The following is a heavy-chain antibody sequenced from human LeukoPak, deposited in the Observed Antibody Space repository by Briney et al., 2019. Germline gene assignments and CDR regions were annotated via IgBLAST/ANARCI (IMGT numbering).Heavy chain of an antibody. CDR2: ISYDGNNK. Sequence: PGGSLRLSCAASGFTFSSYGMHWVRQAPGKGLEWVAVISYDGNNKYYADSVKGRFTISRDNSKNTLYLQMNSLRAEDTAMYYCARGEKDDYDRRGAFDIWGQGTMVTVSS. V-gene: IGHV3-30*03. CDR3: ARGEKDDYDRRGAFDI. CDR1: GFTFSSYG. J-gene: IGHJ3*02. D-gene: IGHD3-22*01.